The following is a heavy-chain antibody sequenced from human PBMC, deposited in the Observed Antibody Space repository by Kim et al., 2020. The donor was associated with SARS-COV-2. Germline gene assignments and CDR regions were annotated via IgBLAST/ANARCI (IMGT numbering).Heavy chain of an antibody. J-gene: IGHJ4*02. Sequence: GGSLRLSCAASGFTFSGYGMSWVRQAPGKGLEWVSGIRAGGTDRYYADSVKGRFTISRDNSKNTLYLQMNRLRAEDTALYYCAKAQRAAGMDNMAYFDSWGQGTLVTVSS. D-gene: IGHD3-10*01. V-gene: IGHV3-23*01. CDR1: GFTFSGYG. CDR3: AKAQRAAGMDNMAYFDS. CDR2: IRAGGTDR.